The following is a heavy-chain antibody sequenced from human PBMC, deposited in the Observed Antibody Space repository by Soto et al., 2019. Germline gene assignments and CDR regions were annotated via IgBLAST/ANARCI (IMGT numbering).Heavy chain of an antibody. V-gene: IGHV4-30-2*01. D-gene: IGHD1-26*01. Sequence: QLQLQESGSGLVKPSQTLSLTCAVSGGSISSGGYSWSWLRQPPGKGLEWIGYIFHSGSTYYNPSLKSRVTISVAGSKNRFSLELSPVTAADTAVYYWAREGGSGSPDCYCKVWGRGTLVTVSS. CDR3: AREGGSGSPDCYCKV. CDR1: GGSISSGGYS. J-gene: IGHJ2*01. CDR2: IFHSGST.